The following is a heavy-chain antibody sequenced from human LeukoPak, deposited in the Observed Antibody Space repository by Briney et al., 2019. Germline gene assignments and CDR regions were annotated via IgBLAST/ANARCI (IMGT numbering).Heavy chain of an antibody. CDR1: GGSISSGGYS. D-gene: IGHD3-22*01. CDR3: ARREGRRYYDSSGYYSYYYYYYMDV. J-gene: IGHJ6*03. Sequence: SETLSLTCVVSGGSISSGGYSWNWIRQPPGKGLEWIGYIYNSGTTSYNPSLKSRVTMSVDTSKNQFSLKLSSVTAADTAVYYCARREGRRYYDSSGYYSYYYYYYMDVWGKGTTVTFSS. CDR2: IYNSGTT. V-gene: IGHV4-30-4*07.